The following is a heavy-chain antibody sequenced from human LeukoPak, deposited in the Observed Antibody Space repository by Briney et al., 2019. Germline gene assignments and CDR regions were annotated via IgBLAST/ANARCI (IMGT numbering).Heavy chain of an antibody. CDR2: ISSSGSYI. J-gene: IGHJ5*02. CDR1: GFTFSSYS. D-gene: IGHD3-3*01. CDR3: AKGPEDDFWSGPNWFDP. V-gene: IGHV3-21*01. Sequence: GGSLRLSCAASGFTFSSYSMTWVRQAPGKGLEWVSSISSSGSYIYYADSVKGRFTISRDNAKNSLYLQMNSLRAEDTAVYYCAKGPEDDFWSGPNWFDPWGQGTLVTVSS.